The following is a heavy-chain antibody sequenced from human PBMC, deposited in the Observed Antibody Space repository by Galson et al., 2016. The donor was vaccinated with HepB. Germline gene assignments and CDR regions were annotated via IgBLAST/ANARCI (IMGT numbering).Heavy chain of an antibody. J-gene: IGHJ4*02. V-gene: IGHV4-4*02. D-gene: IGHD1-26*01. CDR2: IYQTGTA. CDR1: GATISNDYW. CDR3: ARGTLGTTATMSFDY. Sequence: SETLSLTCAVSGATISNDYWWSWVRQSPEKGFEWLGEIYQTGTANYNPSFTRRATISVDTSKNEISLRRDPVTAADTAVYYCARGTLGTTATMSFDYWGQGTPVSVSS.